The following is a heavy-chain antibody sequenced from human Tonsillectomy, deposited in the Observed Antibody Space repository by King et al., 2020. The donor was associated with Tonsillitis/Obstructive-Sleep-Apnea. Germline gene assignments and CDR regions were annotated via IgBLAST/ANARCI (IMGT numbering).Heavy chain of an antibody. Sequence: VQLVQSGAEGKKPGASVKVSCKASGYTFTRYNMHWVRQAPGQRLEWMGWINTGTGYTSITQKFQGRVTITRDTSANTSYMELSSPRSEDTAVYYCARDEDIWGHGTMVTVSS. J-gene: IGHJ3*02. CDR3: ARDEDI. CDR1: GYTFTRYN. CDR2: INTGTGYT. V-gene: IGHV1-3*04.